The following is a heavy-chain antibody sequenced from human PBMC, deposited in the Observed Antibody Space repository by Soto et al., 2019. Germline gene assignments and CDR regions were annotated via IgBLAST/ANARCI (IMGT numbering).Heavy chain of an antibody. D-gene: IGHD3-22*01. J-gene: IGHJ3*02. V-gene: IGHV4-59*01. Sequence: SETLSLTCTVSGASISSSYWSWIRQSPGKGLEWIGYVYYSGSTNYNPSLKSRVTISVHTSKNQFSLKLSSVTAADTAVYYCARGYYDSRGQYNTFNIWGEGTKVTV. CDR1: GASISSSY. CDR2: VYYSGST. CDR3: ARGYYDSRGQYNTFNI.